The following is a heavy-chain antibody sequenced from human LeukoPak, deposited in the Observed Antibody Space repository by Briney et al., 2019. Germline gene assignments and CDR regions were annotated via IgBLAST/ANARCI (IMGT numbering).Heavy chain of an antibody. V-gene: IGHV1-46*01. CDR1: GYTFTSYY. CDR3: ARDLRVVVAGTEGDYYYYYYMDV. D-gene: IGHD6-19*01. Sequence: ASVKVSCKASGYTFTSYYMHWVRQAPGQGLEWRGIINPSAGSTTYAQKFQGRVTMTRDMSTSTVYMELSSLRSEDTAVYYCARDLRVVVAGTEGDYYYYYYMDVWGKGTTVTVSS. J-gene: IGHJ6*03. CDR2: INPSAGST.